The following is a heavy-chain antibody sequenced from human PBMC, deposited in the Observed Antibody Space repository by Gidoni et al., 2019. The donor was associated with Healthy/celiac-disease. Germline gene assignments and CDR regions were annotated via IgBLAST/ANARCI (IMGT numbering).Heavy chain of an antibody. CDR2: IYTSGST. Sequence: QVQLQESGPGLETPSQTLSPICTVSGASISSGIYYWSWLRQPAGKGLEWIGRIYTSGSTNYNPSLKSRVTISVYTSKNQFSVKLSSGTAADTAVYYCARCTEGDCPWQDYYMDVWGKGTTVTVSS. CDR1: GASISSGIYY. D-gene: IGHD2-21*02. J-gene: IGHJ6*03. CDR3: ARCTEGDCPWQDYYMDV. V-gene: IGHV4-61*02.